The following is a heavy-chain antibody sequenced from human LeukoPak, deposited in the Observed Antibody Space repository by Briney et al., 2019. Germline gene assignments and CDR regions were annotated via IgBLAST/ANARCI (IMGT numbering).Heavy chain of an antibody. Sequence: GRSLRLSCAASGFTFDDYAMHWVRQAPGKGLEWVSGISWNSGSIGYADSVKGRFTISRDNAKNSLYLQMNSLRAEDTAVYYCARAEWELLNDAFDIWGRGTMVTVSS. CDR3: ARAEWELLNDAFDI. J-gene: IGHJ3*02. V-gene: IGHV3-9*01. CDR1: GFTFDDYA. D-gene: IGHD1-26*01. CDR2: ISWNSGSI.